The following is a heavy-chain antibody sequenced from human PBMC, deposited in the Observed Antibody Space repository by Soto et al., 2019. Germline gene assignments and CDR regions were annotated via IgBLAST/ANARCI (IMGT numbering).Heavy chain of an antibody. CDR2: INPSGGST. J-gene: IGHJ3*02. CDR1: GYTFTSYH. Sequence: ASVKFSCKASGYTFTSYHVHWVRQAPGQGLEWMGMINPSGGSTNYAQKFQGRVTMTRDTSTSTVYMELSSLRSEDTAVYYCARALNYDDPLDIWGQGTMVTVSS. CDR3: ARALNYDDPLDI. V-gene: IGHV1-46*01. D-gene: IGHD1-7*01.